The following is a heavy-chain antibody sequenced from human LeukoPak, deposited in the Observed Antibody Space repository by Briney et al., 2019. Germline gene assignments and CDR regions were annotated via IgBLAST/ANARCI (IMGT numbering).Heavy chain of an antibody. CDR2: IWYDGSNK. Sequence: GGSLRLSCAASGFTFSSYGMHWVRQAPGKGLEWVAVIWYDGSNKYYADSVKGRFTISRDNSKNTLYLQMNSLRAEDTAIYFCAKGAYGDYGQDYWGQGTLVTVSS. J-gene: IGHJ4*02. V-gene: IGHV3-33*06. CDR3: AKGAYGDYGQDY. CDR1: GFTFSSYG. D-gene: IGHD4-17*01.